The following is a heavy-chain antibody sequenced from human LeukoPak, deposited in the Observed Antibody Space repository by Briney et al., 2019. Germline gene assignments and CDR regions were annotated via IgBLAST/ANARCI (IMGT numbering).Heavy chain of an antibody. V-gene: IGHV3-30*03. CDR1: GFTFNRYG. D-gene: IGHD1-26*01. J-gene: IGHJ3*02. Sequence: GRSLRLSCAASGFTFNRYGMHWVRQAPGKGLEWVAVISFDGKVSYYADSVKGRFTISRDNSKNTLYLQMNSLRAEDTAVYYCARDTHSGSYYFGAFDIWGQGTMVTVSS. CDR3: ARDTHSGSYYFGAFDI. CDR2: ISFDGKVS.